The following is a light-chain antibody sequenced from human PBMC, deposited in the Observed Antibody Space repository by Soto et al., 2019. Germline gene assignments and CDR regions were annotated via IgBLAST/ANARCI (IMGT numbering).Light chain of an antibody. V-gene: IGLV2-14*03. CDR3: SSYTSSTTDV. Sequence: ALTQPASVSGSPGQSITISCTGTSSDVGAYNYVSWYQQHPGKAPKLMIYDVNNRPSGVSNRFSGSKSGNTASLTISGLQAGDEADYYCSSYTSSTTDVFGAGTKVPS. J-gene: IGLJ1*01. CDR2: DVN. CDR1: SSDVGAYNY.